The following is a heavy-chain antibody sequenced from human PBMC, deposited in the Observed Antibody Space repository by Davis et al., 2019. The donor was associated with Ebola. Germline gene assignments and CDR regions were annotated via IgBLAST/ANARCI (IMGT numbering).Heavy chain of an antibody. J-gene: IGHJ4*02. Sequence: KVSCKGSGYSFISYWIGWVRQMPGKGLEWMGIIYPGDSDTRYSPSFQGQVTISADKSITTAYLQWSSLKASDTAMYYCARQMGYSSGCLDYWGQGTLVTVSS. D-gene: IGHD6-19*01. CDR3: ARQMGYSSGCLDY. V-gene: IGHV5-51*01. CDR2: IYPGDSDT. CDR1: GYSFISYW.